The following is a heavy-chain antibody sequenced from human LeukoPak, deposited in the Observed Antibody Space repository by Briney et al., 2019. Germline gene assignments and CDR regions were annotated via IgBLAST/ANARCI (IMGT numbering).Heavy chain of an antibody. D-gene: IGHD3-9*01. CDR3: ARDSGSLGYFDWPIGY. CDR1: GYTFTSYG. CDR2: ISAYNGNT. J-gene: IGHJ4*02. V-gene: IGHV1-18*01. Sequence: VASVKVSCKASGYTFTSYGINWVRQAPGQGLEWMGWISAYNGNTNYAQKLQGRVTMTTDTSTSTAYMELRSLRSDDTAVYYCARDSGSLGYFDWPIGYWGQGTLVTVSS.